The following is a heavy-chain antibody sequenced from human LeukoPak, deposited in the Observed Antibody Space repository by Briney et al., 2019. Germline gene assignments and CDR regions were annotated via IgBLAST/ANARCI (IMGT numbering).Heavy chain of an antibody. CDR1: GFSFNAYW. D-gene: IGHD3-10*01. V-gene: IGHV3-7*01. Sequence: GGSLRLSCAASGFSFNAYWMAWVRQAPGTGLEWVANINPAGSETFHVDPVKGRFSISRDHAKNLVYLQMNSLRAEDTAVYYCARDLRLLWFGEFTTPGDYWGQGTLVTVSS. J-gene: IGHJ4*02. CDR2: INPAGSET. CDR3: ARDLRLLWFGEFTTPGDY.